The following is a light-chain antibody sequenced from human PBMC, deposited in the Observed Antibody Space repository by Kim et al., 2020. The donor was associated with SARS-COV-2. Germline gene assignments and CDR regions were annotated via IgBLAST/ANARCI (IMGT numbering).Light chain of an antibody. CDR2: GAS. Sequence: VSPGERATLSCRASQSVSSNLAWYQQKPGQAPRLLIYGASTRANGIPARFSGSGSGTEFTLTISSLQSEDFAVYYCQQYNNWPLTFGQGTKVDIK. CDR1: QSVSSN. V-gene: IGKV3-15*01. CDR3: QQYNNWPLT. J-gene: IGKJ1*01.